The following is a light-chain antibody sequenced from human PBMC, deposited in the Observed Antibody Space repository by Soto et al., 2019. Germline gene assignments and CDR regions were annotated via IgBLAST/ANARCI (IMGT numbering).Light chain of an antibody. CDR2: DAS. CDR3: QQVNSYPALT. V-gene: IGKV1-13*02. J-gene: IGKJ4*01. CDR1: QGISSA. Sequence: AIQLTQSPSSLSASVGDRVTITCRASQGISSALAWYQQKPGKAPKLLIYDASSVESGVPSRFSGSGSGTDFTLTISSLQPKDVATYYGQQVNSYPALTFGGGTKVEIK.